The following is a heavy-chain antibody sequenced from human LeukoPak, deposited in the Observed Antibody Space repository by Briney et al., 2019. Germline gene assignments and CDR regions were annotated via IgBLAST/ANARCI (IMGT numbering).Heavy chain of an antibody. CDR2: IYTSGST. V-gene: IGHV4-4*07. CDR3: AREGIAAAGHNYYYYMDV. Sequence: SETLSLTCTVSGGPISSYYWSWIRQPAGKGLEWIGRIYTSGSTNYNPSLKSRVTMSVDTSKNQFSLKLSSVTAADTAVYYCAREGIAAAGHNYYYYMDVWGKGTTVTVSS. J-gene: IGHJ6*03. CDR1: GGPISSYY. D-gene: IGHD6-13*01.